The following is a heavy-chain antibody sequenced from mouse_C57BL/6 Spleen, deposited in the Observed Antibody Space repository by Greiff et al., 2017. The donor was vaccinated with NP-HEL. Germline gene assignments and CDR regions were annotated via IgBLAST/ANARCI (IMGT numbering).Heavy chain of an antibody. CDR3: ARRGIYYGNFYCFDY. D-gene: IGHD2-1*01. J-gene: IGHJ2*01. Sequence: QVQLQQPGAELVRPGTSVKLSCKASGYTFTSYWMHWVKQRPGQGLEWIGVIDPSDSYTNYNQKFKGKATLTVDTSSSTAYMQLSSLTSEDAAVYYYARRGIYYGNFYCFDYWGQGTTLTVSS. CDR1: GYTFTSYW. CDR2: IDPSDSYT. V-gene: IGHV1-59*01.